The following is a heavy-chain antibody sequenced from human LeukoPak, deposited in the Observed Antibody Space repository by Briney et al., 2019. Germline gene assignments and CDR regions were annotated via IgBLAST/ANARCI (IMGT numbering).Heavy chain of an antibody. CDR1: GFTFSTYT. V-gene: IGHV3-21*04. D-gene: IGHD1-26*01. CDR3: TRDVGPSPFFDY. CDR2: IGPSTTSI. Sequence: GALRLSCAASGFTFSTYTMNWVRQAPGKGLEWVSLIGPSTTSIAYADSVKGRFTISRDNSKNTLYLQMDSLRAEDTAVYYCTRDVGPSPFFDYWGQGTLVAVSS. J-gene: IGHJ4*02.